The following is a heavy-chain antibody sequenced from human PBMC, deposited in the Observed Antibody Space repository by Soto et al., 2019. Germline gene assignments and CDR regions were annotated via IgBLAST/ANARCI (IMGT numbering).Heavy chain of an antibody. CDR2: IHPIVGST. J-gene: IGHJ6*02. CDR3: VREWLLFNDRPDQYYGLDV. CDR1: GYTFTNYY. V-gene: IGHV1-46*01. Sequence: QVQLVQSGAEVKKPGASVKVSCRASGYTFTNYYMHWVRQAPGQGLEWMGIIHPIVGSTSYAKKFKGRVTLTRDTSTSTVYMDLTSLRSDDTAVYYCVREWLLFNDRPDQYYGLDVWGQGTTVIVSS. D-gene: IGHD5-12*01.